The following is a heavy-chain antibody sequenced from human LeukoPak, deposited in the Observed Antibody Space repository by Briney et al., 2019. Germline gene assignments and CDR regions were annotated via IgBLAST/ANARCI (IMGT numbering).Heavy chain of an antibody. CDR3: ARRPSKYYDILTGYYRSEFDY. J-gene: IGHJ4*02. V-gene: IGHV1-8*01. CDR2: MNPNSGNT. CDR1: GYTFTSYD. D-gene: IGHD3-9*01. Sequence: GASVTVSCKASGYTFTSYDINWVRQAPGQGLEWMGWMNPNSGNTGYAQKFQGRVTMTRNTSISTAYMELSSLRSEDTAVYYCARRPSKYYDILTGYYRSEFDYWGQGTLVTVSS.